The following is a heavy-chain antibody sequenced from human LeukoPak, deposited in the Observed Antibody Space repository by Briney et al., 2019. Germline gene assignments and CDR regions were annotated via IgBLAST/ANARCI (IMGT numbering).Heavy chain of an antibody. CDR2: IYTSGST. CDR3: AREYYDILTGYYLFDY. J-gene: IGHJ4*02. V-gene: IGHV4-61*02. Sequence: SETLSLTCTVSGGSISSGSYYWSWIRQPAGKGLEWIGRIYTSGSTNYNPSLKSRVTISVDTSKNQFSLKLSSVTAADTAVYYCAREYYDILTGYYLFDYWGQGTLVTVSS. CDR1: GGSISSGSYY. D-gene: IGHD3-9*01.